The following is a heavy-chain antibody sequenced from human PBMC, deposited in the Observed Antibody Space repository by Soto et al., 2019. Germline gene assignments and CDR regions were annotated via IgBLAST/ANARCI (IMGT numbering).Heavy chain of an antibody. Sequence: QVQLVESGGGVVQPGRSLRLSCAASGFTFSSYGMHWVRQAPGKGLEWVAVIWYDGSNRYYVDSVKGRFTISRDNSKNTLYLQMNSLRAEDTAVYYCATSGLDYYASSGYFAGFDYWGQGTLVTVSS. CDR3: ATSGLDYYASSGYFAGFDY. CDR2: IWYDGSNR. D-gene: IGHD3-22*01. J-gene: IGHJ4*02. V-gene: IGHV3-33*01. CDR1: GFTFSSYG.